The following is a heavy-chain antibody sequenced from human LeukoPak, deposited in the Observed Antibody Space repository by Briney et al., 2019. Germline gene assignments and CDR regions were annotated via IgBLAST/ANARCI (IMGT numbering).Heavy chain of an antibody. D-gene: IGHD6-13*01. CDR1: GFTFSSYS. V-gene: IGHV3-21*01. CDR3: ARIKQQLVRSPDAFDI. Sequence: GGSLRLSCAASGFTFSSYSMNRVRQAPGKGLEWVSSISSSSSYIYYADSVKGRFTISRDNAKNSLYLQMNSLRAEDTAVYYCARIKQQLVRSPDAFDIWGQGTMVTVSS. J-gene: IGHJ3*02. CDR2: ISSSSSYI.